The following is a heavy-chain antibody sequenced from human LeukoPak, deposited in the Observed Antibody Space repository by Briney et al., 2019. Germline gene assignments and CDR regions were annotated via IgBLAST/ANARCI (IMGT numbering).Heavy chain of an antibody. J-gene: IGHJ3*02. D-gene: IGHD3-22*01. CDR2: ISSSGSTI. CDR3: ARAYYYDSSGSPIWAFDI. Sequence: GGSLRLSCAASGFTFSDYYMSWIRQAPGKGLEWVSYISSSGSTIYYADSVKGRFTISRDNAKNSLYLQMNSLRAEDTAVYYCARAYYYDSSGSPIWAFDIWGQGTMVTVSS. V-gene: IGHV3-11*04. CDR1: GFTFSDYY.